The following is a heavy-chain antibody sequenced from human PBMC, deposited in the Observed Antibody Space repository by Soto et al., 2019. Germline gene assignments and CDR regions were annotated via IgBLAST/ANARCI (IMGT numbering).Heavy chain of an antibody. CDR1: GFTFSNSD. CDR3: ATLDS. V-gene: IGHV3-30*03. CDR2: ISDDGRNK. J-gene: IGHJ4*02. Sequence: VGSLRLSCAASGFTFSNSDIHWVRQAPGKGLEWVALISDDGRNKYYADSVKGRFSISRDNSKYTLYLQMTSLRTEDTAIYYCATLDSWGQGTLVTVSS.